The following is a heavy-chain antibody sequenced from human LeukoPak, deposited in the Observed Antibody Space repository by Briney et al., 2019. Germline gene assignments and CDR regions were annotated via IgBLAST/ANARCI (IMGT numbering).Heavy chain of an antibody. CDR3: ARSGYDSTAYGGEDR. J-gene: IGHJ5*02. Sequence: GGSLRLPCEASGFTFYSYWMTWVRQSLGTGLEWVAAIEQDGRHTYYVGSVKGRFTISRDNAKKSLFMQMNSLRADDTVVYYCARSGYDSTAYGGEDRWGQGTLVTVSS. CDR1: GFTFYSYW. CDR2: IEQDGRHT. D-gene: IGHD6-25*01. V-gene: IGHV3-7*01.